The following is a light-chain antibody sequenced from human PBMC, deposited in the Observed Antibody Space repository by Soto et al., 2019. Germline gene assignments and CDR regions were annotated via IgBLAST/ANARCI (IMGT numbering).Light chain of an antibody. CDR2: GAS. CDR1: QSVSSSY. J-gene: IGKJ1*01. CDR3: QHYGSSWT. V-gene: IGKV3-20*01. Sequence: EIVLTQSPGTLSLSPGERATLSCRASQSVSSSYLAWYQQKPGQAPRLLIYGASSRATGIPDRFSGSGSGTDFTLTTSRLDPEDFEVYYWQHYGSSWTFGQGTKVEIK.